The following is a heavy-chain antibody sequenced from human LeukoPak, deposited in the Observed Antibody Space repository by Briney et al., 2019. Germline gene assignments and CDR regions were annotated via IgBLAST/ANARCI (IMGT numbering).Heavy chain of an antibody. D-gene: IGHD6-13*01. J-gene: IGHJ4*02. CDR3: ARQGYSSSSDY. CDR2: IYYSGST. V-gene: IGHV4-39*01. CDR1: GGSISSSSYY. Sequence: SETLSLXCTVSGGSISSSSYYWGWIRQPPGKGLEWIGSIYYSGSTYYNPSLKSRVTISVDTSKNQFSLKLSSVTAADTAVYYCARQGYSSSSDYWGQGTLVTVSS.